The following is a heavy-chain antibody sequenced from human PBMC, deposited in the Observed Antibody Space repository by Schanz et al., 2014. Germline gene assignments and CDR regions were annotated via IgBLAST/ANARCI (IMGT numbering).Heavy chain of an antibody. CDR1: GFTFSSNH. CDR3: AREQIMAAAGLVDY. V-gene: IGHV3-11*01. CDR2: ICSSGNTI. D-gene: IGHD6-13*01. Sequence: QVQLVESGGGVVQPGRSLRLSCVASGFTFSSNHMSWVRQAPGKGLEWVSYICSSGNTIYYADSVKGRFTISRDNAKNSLYLQMNSLRAEDTAVYYCAREQIMAAAGLVDYWGHGTLVTVSS. J-gene: IGHJ4*01.